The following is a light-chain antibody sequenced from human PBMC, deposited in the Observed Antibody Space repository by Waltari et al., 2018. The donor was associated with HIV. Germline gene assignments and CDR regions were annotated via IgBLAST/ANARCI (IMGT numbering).Light chain of an antibody. V-gene: IGLV2-14*01. Sequence: SALTQPASVSGSPGQSITISCTGTSSDIGAYNYVSWYQHYPGKAPQLMIYDCSNRAAGVSTRFSGSKSGNTASLTISGLQAEDEADYYCSSYTVPGTLFGTGTRVTVL. CDR2: DCS. CDR1: SSDIGAYNY. J-gene: IGLJ1*01. CDR3: SSYTVPGTL.